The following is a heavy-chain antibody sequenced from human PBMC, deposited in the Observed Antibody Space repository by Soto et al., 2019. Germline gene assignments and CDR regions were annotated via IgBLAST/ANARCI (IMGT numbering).Heavy chain of an antibody. CDR1: GDSMATGGHY. CDR2: VYYSGAT. V-gene: IGHV4-31*03. J-gene: IGHJ4*02. Sequence: SETLSLTRTVSGDSMATGGHYYNWIRQVPGKGLEWIGYVYYSGATHYTPSLRARATISRDTSKNQFSLRLISVTAADTALYYCARDKDLQPTVWGFWGQGIQVTVSS. CDR3: ARDKDLQPTVWGF. D-gene: IGHD3-16*01.